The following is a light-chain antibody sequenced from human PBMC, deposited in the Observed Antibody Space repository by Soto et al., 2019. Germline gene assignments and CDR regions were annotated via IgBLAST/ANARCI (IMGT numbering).Light chain of an antibody. V-gene: IGKV3-20*01. CDR1: QSVGSNY. CDR3: QQYGSSPRT. CDR2: AAS. Sequence: EIVLTQFPGTLSLSLGERATLSCRASQSVGSNYLAWYQQRPGQPPNLLIYAASKRATGIPARFSGSGSGTDFTLTISRLEPEDFAVYCCQQYGSSPRTFGQGTQVDI. J-gene: IGKJ1*01.